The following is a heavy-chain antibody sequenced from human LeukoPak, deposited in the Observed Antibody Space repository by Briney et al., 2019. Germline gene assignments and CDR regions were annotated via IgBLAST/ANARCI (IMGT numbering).Heavy chain of an antibody. CDR2: ISSGSTYI. Sequence: PGGSLRLSCAAAGFTFSTYCMKWVRQPPGKGLEWGSCISSGSTYIYYADSVKGRFTISRDNAKNSLYLQMNSLRADDTAVYYCARDPVGTTVDYWGQGTLVTVSS. CDR1: GFTFSTYC. J-gene: IGHJ4*02. D-gene: IGHD4-17*01. CDR3: ARDPVGTTVDY. V-gene: IGHV3-21*01.